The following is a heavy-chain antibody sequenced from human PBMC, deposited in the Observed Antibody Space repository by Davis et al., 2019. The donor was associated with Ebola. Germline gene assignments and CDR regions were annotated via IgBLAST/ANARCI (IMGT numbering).Heavy chain of an antibody. Sequence: SVTVSCKASGYTFTSYDINWVRQATGQGLEWMGGIIPQKFQGRVTITADESTSTAYMELSSLRSEDTAVYYCARDKHLMQPFDYWGQGTLVTVSS. CDR1: GYTFTSYD. J-gene: IGHJ4*02. D-gene: IGHD6-13*01. CDR2: IIP. CDR3: ARDKHLMQPFDY. V-gene: IGHV1-69*13.